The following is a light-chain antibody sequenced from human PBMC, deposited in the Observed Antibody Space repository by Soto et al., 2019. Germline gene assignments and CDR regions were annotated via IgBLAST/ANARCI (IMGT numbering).Light chain of an antibody. CDR3: SLYTSSSTLV. V-gene: IGLV2-14*01. CDR1: RSDVGGYNY. J-gene: IGLJ2*01. CDR2: DVS. Sequence: QSVLTQPASVSGSPGQSITISCTGTRSDVGGYNYVSWYQQHPGKAPKPMIYDVSNRPSGVSNSFSGSKAGNTASLTISGLQAEDEADYYCSLYTSSSTLVFGGGTKLTVL.